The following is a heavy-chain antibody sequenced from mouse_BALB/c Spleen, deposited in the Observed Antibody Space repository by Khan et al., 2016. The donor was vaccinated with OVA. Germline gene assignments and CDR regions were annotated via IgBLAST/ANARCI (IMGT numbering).Heavy chain of an antibody. J-gene: IGHJ3*01. D-gene: IGHD1-2*01. CDR2: ISDLAYTI. CDR1: GFTFSDYG. Sequence: EVELVESGGGLVQPGGSRKLSCAASGFTFSDYGMAWVRQAPGKGPEWVAFISDLAYTIYYGDAVTGRFNISRENAKNTLYLEMSSLRSEDTASYYCARGGGTAPFAYWGLGTLVTVSA. V-gene: IGHV5-15*02. CDR3: ARGGGTAPFAY.